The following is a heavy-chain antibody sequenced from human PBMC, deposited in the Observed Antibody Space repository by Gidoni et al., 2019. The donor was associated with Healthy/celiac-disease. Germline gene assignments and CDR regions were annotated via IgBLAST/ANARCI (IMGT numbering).Heavy chain of an antibody. J-gene: IGHJ3*02. CDR3: ARGEMATPVHAFDI. CDR1: GGTFSSYA. V-gene: IGHV1-69*01. Sequence: EVKKPGSSVKVSCKASGGTFSSYAISWVRQAPGQGLEWMGGIIPIFGTANYAQKFQGRVTITADESTSTAYMELSSLRSEDTAVYYCARGEMATPVHAFDIWGQGTMVTVSS. D-gene: IGHD5-12*01. CDR2: IIPIFGTA.